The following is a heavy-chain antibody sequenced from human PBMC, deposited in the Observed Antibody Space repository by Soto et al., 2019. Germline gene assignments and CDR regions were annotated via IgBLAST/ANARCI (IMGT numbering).Heavy chain of an antibody. Sequence: QVQLQESGPGLVKPSETLSLTCAVSGGSISISNWWSWVRQTPGKGLEWIGQIHHSGSTNYSPSLTSRVTISVDKSKNQFSLKMNSVTAADTAVYYCAMGGYYFYMDVWGKGTTVTVSS. CDR2: IHHSGST. V-gene: IGHV4-4*02. CDR1: GGSISISNW. CDR3: AMGGYYFYMDV. D-gene: IGHD1-26*01. J-gene: IGHJ6*03.